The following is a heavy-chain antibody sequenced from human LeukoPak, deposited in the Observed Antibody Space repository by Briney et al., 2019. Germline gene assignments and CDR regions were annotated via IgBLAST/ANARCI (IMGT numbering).Heavy chain of an antibody. Sequence: PGGSLRLSCAASGFTVSSNYMNWVRQAPGKGLEWVSIIYSGGSTYYADSVKGRFTISRDNAKNSLYLQMNSLRDEDTAVYYCARDISSDYNYWGQGTLVTVSS. CDR2: IYSGGST. J-gene: IGHJ4*02. CDR1: GFTVSSNY. V-gene: IGHV3-53*01. CDR3: ARDISSDYNY. D-gene: IGHD3-3*02.